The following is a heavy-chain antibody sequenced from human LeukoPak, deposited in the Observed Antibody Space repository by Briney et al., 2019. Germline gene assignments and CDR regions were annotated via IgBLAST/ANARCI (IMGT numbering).Heavy chain of an antibody. CDR2: ISSSSGYI. Sequence: GGSLRLSCAASGFTFSSYSMNWVRQAPGKGLEWVSSISSSSGYIYYADSVKGRFTISRDNAKNSLYLQMNSLRAEDTAVYYCARGRTIQLYIETENYYFDYWGQGTLVTVSS. D-gene: IGHD5-18*01. J-gene: IGHJ4*02. V-gene: IGHV3-21*01. CDR3: ARGRTIQLYIETENYYFDY. CDR1: GFTFSSYS.